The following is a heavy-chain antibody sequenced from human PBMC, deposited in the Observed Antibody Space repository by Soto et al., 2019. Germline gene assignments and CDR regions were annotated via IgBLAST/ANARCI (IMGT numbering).Heavy chain of an antibody. D-gene: IGHD2-21*01. V-gene: IGHV3-7*04. CDR1: GFTFSAFW. J-gene: IGHJ3*01. Sequence: EVQLVESGGGLVQPGESLRLSCAASGFTFSAFWMTWLRQAPGKGLEWVANIKRDGTVTHYGDSVEGRCTLSRDNAQNSLFLQLNSLIPEDTAMYYCARDLTPSGELFYDAFDVWGQGTFVTVSS. CDR3: ARDLTPSGELFYDAFDV. CDR2: IKRDGTVT.